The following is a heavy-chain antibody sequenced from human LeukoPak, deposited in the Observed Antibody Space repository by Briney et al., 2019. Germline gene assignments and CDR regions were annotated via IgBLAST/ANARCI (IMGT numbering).Heavy chain of an antibody. D-gene: IGHD3-22*01. J-gene: IGHJ4*02. V-gene: IGHV3-48*01. CDR1: RLTQNRYN. Sequence: GGSLTLSCAVSRLTQNRYNMKGLRQAAEKGGEGVAYISSSSSNIYSAHSVKGRFTISRANAKTSLYLQMNSLRAEDTAVYYCAREAWYYYDSTGSCFDYWGQGTLVTVSS. CDR3: AREAWYYYDSTGSCFDY. CDR2: ISSSSSNI.